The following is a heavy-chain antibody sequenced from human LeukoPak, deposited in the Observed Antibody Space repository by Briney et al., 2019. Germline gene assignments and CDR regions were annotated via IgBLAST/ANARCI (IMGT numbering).Heavy chain of an antibody. Sequence: ASVKVSCKASGYTFIDYYLYCVRQAPGQGLEWMGWINPNSGVTNYAQKFQGRVTMTRDTSISTAYMELSGLRSDDTAAYYCARDSPKSYFDNWGQGTSVTVSS. CDR2: INPNSGVT. CDR1: GYTFIDYY. CDR3: ARDSPKSYFDN. J-gene: IGHJ4*02. V-gene: IGHV1-2*02.